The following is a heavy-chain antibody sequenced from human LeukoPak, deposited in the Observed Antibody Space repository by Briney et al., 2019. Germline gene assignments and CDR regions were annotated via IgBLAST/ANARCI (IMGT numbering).Heavy chain of an antibody. J-gene: IGHJ4*02. V-gene: IGHV3-53*01. D-gene: IGHD6-13*01. CDR2: IYSGGST. Sequence: PGGSLRLSCAASGFTVSSNYMSWVRQAPGKGLEWVSVIYSGGSTYYADSVKGRFTISRDNSKNTLYLQMNSLRAEDTAVYYCARDAMAAAISHWGQGTLVTVSS. CDR3: ARDAMAAAISH. CDR1: GFTVSSNY.